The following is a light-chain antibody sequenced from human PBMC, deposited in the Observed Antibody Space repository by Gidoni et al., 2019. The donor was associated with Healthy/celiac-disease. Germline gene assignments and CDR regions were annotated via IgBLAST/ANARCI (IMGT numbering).Light chain of an antibody. CDR2: LGS. J-gene: IGKJ3*01. Sequence: DIVMTQSPLSLPVTPGEPAYISCSSSQSLLHINGYNYLECDLQKPGKSPQLLLYLGSNRASGVPDRFSGSGSGTDFTLKISRVEAEYVGDYYCMQALQTFTFGPGTKVDIK. CDR1: QSLLHINGYNY. CDR3: MQALQTFT. V-gene: IGKV2-28*01.